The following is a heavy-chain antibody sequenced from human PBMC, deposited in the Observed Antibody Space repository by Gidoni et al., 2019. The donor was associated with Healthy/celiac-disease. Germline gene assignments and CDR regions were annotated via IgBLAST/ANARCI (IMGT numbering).Heavy chain of an antibody. J-gene: IGHJ4*02. CDR2: IYYSGST. V-gene: IGHV4-59*01. CDR1: GGSISSYY. CDR3: ARGGSGSSANFDY. Sequence: SGGSISSYYWSWIRQPPGKGLEWIGYIYYSGSTNYNPSLKSRVTISVDTSKNQFSLKLSSVTAADTAVYYCARGGSGSSANFDYWGQGTLVTVSS. D-gene: IGHD6-6*01.